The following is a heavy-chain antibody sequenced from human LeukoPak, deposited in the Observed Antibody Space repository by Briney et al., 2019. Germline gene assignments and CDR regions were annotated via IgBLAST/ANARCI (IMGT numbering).Heavy chain of an antibody. Sequence: SETLSLTRTVSGGSISSYYWSWIRQPAGKGLEWIGRIYTGGSTNYNPSLKSRVTMSVDTSKNQFSLKLSSVTAADTAVYYCAREPFYYYGSGSSVPYYYYMDVWGKGTTVTVSS. CDR2: IYTGGST. D-gene: IGHD3-10*01. CDR3: AREPFYYYGSGSSVPYYYYMDV. CDR1: GGSISSYY. V-gene: IGHV4-4*07. J-gene: IGHJ6*03.